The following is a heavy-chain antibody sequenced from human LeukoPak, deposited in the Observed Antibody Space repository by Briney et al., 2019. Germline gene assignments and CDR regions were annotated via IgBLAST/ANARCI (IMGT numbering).Heavy chain of an antibody. Sequence: GGSLRLSCAASGFMFSSYAMSWVRQAPGKGLEWVSGISWNSGSIGYADSVKGRFTISRDNAKNSLYLQMNSLRAEDTALYYCAEDRLIAAAGTFDAFDIWGQGTMVTVSS. V-gene: IGHV3-9*01. CDR1: GFMFSSYA. CDR3: AEDRLIAAAGTFDAFDI. J-gene: IGHJ3*02. D-gene: IGHD6-13*01. CDR2: ISWNSGSI.